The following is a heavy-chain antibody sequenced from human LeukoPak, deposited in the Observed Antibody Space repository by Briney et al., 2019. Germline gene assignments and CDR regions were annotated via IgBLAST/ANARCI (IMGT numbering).Heavy chain of an antibody. CDR3: ARDSWGDFDY. CDR1: GDTFSSYY. J-gene: IGHJ4*02. Sequence: ASVKVSCKASGDTFSSYYMHWVRQAPGQGLEWMGIINSSGGSTSYAQKFQGRVTMTRDTSISTAYMELSRLRSDDTAVYYCARDSWGDFDYWGQGTLVTVSS. CDR2: INSSGGST. D-gene: IGHD3-16*01. V-gene: IGHV1-46*01.